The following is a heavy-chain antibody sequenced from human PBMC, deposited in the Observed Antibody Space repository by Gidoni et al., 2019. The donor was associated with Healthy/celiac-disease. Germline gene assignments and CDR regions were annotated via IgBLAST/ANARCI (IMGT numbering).Heavy chain of an antibody. J-gene: IGHJ6*02. Sequence: QVQLVESGGGVVQPGRSLRLSCAASGFTFSRYGMHWVRQAPGKGLEWVAVISYDGSNKYYADSVKGRFTISRDNSKNTLYLQMNSLRAEDTAVYYCAKDRGYYDSSGYPNYGMDVWGQGTTVTVSS. V-gene: IGHV3-30*18. CDR1: GFTFSRYG. CDR3: AKDRGYYDSSGYPNYGMDV. CDR2: ISYDGSNK. D-gene: IGHD3-22*01.